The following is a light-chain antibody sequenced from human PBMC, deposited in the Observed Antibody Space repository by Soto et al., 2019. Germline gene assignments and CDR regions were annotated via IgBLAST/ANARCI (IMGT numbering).Light chain of an antibody. CDR2: GAS. V-gene: IGKV3-20*01. J-gene: IGKJ3*01. CDR1: QSVSGSS. Sequence: EIVLTQSPGTLSLSPGERATLSCRASQSVSGSSLAWYQQKPGQAPRLLIYGASSRATGIPDRFSGSGSGTASTLTINRLEPEDFAVYSCHQYDSSPPPFTSGPGTKVDIK. CDR3: HQYDSSPPPFT.